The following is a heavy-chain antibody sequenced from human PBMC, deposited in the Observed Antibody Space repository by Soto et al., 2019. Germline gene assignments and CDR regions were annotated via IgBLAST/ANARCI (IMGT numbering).Heavy chain of an antibody. CDR1: GFTFSSYW. D-gene: IGHD2-15*01. V-gene: IGHV3-7*01. J-gene: IGHJ6*03. Sequence: GGSLRLSCAASGFTFSSYWMNWVRQAPGKGLEWVANIKQDGSEKYYVDSVKGRFTISRDNAKNSLYLQMNSLRAEDTAVYYCAREADIVVVVAATLNYYYYMDVWGKGTTVTVSS. CDR3: AREADIVVVVAATLNYYYYMDV. CDR2: IKQDGSEK.